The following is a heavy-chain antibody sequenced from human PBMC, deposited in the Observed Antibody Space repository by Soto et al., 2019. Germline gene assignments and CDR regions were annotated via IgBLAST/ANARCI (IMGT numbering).Heavy chain of an antibody. V-gene: IGHV4-59*01. CDR2: IYYSGST. CDR3: ARGRRIVQDYYYYYMDV. CDR1: GGSISSYY. D-gene: IGHD1-26*01. Sequence: SETLSLTCTVSGGSISSYYWSWIRQPPGKGLEWIGYIYYSGSTNYNPSLKSRVTISVDTSKNQFSLKLSSVTAADTAVYYCARGRRIVQDYYYYYMDVLGKGTTVTVSS. J-gene: IGHJ6*03.